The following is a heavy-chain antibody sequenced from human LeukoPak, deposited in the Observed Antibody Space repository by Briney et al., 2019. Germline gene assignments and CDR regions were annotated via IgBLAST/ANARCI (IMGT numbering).Heavy chain of an antibody. CDR2: INHSGST. Sequence: SETLSLTCAVYGGSFSGYYWSWIRQPPGKGLEWIGEINHSGSTNYNPSLKSRVTISVDTSKNQFSLKLSSVTAADTAVYYCARSVGIYCSGGSCYFTDYWGQGTLVTVSS. CDR1: GGSFSGYY. V-gene: IGHV4-34*01. J-gene: IGHJ4*02. D-gene: IGHD2-15*01. CDR3: ARSVGIYCSGGSCYFTDY.